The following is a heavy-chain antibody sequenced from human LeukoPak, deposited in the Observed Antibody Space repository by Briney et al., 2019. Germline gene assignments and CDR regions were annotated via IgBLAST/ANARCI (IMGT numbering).Heavy chain of an antibody. CDR3: ARGGGGEYLDWFDF. CDR2: MNPNTGNT. J-gene: IGHJ5*01. CDR1: GYTFSDHD. Sequence: ASVRVSCKASGYTFSDHDVNWVRQAPGQGLEWMGWMNPNTGNTGYAQNLQGRVTMTRTNSITTAYMELSSLTSDDTAVYYCARGGGGEYLDWFDFWGQGTLVIVSS. V-gene: IGHV1-8*01. D-gene: IGHD4-17*01.